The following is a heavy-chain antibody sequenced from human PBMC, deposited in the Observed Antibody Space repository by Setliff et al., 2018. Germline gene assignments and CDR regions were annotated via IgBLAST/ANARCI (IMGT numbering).Heavy chain of an antibody. CDR3: AGSQGSGGYYSNSPYYFHY. CDR2: VYYTGDT. J-gene: IGHJ4*02. D-gene: IGHD3-10*01. V-gene: IGHV4-59*03. Sequence: SETLSLTCTVSGGSISSYYWSWIRQPPGKELEWMTYVYYTGDTYYNPSLKSRISISIDTSKNQFSLNLISVTAADTAVYYCAGSQGSGGYYSNSPYYFHYWGQGTLVTVSS. CDR1: GGSISSYY.